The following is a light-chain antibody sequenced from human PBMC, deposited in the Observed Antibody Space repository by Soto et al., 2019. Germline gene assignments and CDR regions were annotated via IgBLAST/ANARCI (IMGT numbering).Light chain of an antibody. CDR1: SSNIGTNY. V-gene: IGLV1-47*02. J-gene: IGLJ3*02. Sequence: QSVLTQPPSASGTPGQRVTISCSGSSSNIGTNYVYWYQQLTGTAPKLLIDGSNQRPSGVPDRFSGFKSGTSASLAISGLRSEDEADYYCAAWDGSLSGWLFGGGTKVTVL. CDR2: GSN. CDR3: AAWDGSLSGWL.